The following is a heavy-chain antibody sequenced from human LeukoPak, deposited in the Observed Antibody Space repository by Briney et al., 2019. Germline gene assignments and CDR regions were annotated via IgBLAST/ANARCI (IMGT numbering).Heavy chain of an antibody. CDR2: IYSGSST. J-gene: IGHJ6*03. CDR3: ARGSEELYSCVVRGYYYYMDV. Sequence: PLGCLRLSRAPSGFTVSGNYMSSVREAPGEGLGWGSVIYSGSSTYYEDSVKGRFTISRDNSKNTLYLQMNSLRAEDTAVYYCARGSEELYSCVVRGYYYYMDVWGKGTTVTVSS. V-gene: IGHV3-53*01. CDR1: GFTVSGNY. D-gene: IGHD2-8*01.